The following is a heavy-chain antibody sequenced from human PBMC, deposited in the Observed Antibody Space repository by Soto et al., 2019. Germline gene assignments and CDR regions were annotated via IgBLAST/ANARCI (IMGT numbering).Heavy chain of an antibody. Sequence: EVQLVESGGGLVQPGGSLRLSCAASGFTFSSYSMNWVRQAPGKGLEWVSYISSSGSTIYYADSVKGRFTIARDNAKNSLYLQMNSLRDEDTAVYYCARDLRMVYAIDFDYWGQGTLVTVSS. V-gene: IGHV3-48*02. CDR2: ISSSGSTI. CDR1: GFTFSSYS. J-gene: IGHJ4*02. D-gene: IGHD2-8*01. CDR3: ARDLRMVYAIDFDY.